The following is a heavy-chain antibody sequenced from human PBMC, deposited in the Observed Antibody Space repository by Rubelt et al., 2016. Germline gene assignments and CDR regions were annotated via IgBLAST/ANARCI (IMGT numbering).Heavy chain of an antibody. CDR1: GYSITSNIHY. V-gene: IGHV4-39*07. D-gene: IGHD3-22*01. J-gene: IGHJ4*02. CDR3: ARGANYYGSSGYYPIDC. CDR2: VFHSGDT. Sequence: QIQLRESGPGLVTPSGTLSLTCTVSGYSITSNIHYWGWIRQSPGKGLEWIGNVFHSGDTSYNPSLTSRVRLTSDTSNNQFSLRRTSVTAAETAVYYCARGANYYGSSGYYPIDCWGRGTLVTVSS.